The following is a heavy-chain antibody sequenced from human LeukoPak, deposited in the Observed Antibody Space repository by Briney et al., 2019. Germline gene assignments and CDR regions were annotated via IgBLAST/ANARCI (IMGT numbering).Heavy chain of an antibody. CDR1: GFTFSAYN. D-gene: IGHD4-23*01. Sequence: GGSLRLSCAASGFTFSAYNMNWVRQAPGKGLEWVSSITSSSSYIYYADSVKGRFTISRDNAKNSLYLQMNSLRAEDTAVYYCARQYYGGNSKAIGYWGQGTLVTVSS. CDR3: ARQYYGGNSKAIGY. V-gene: IGHV3-21*01. CDR2: ITSSSSYI. J-gene: IGHJ4*02.